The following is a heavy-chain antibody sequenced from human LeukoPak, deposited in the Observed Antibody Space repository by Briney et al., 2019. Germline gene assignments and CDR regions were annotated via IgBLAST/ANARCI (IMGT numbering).Heavy chain of an antibody. D-gene: IGHD7-27*01. CDR2: INHSGST. CDR1: GGSFSGYY. V-gene: IGHV4-34*01. J-gene: IGHJ4*02. Sequence: SETLSLTCAVYGGSFSGYYWSWIRQPPGKGLEWIGEINHSGSTNYNPSLKSRVTISVDTSKNQFSLKLSSVTAADTAVYYCARVRATGAHDCWGQGTLSPSPQ. CDR3: ARVRATGAHDC.